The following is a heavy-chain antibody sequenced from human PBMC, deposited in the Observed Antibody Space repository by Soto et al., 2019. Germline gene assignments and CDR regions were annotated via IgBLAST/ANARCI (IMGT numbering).Heavy chain of an antibody. J-gene: IGHJ6*02. CDR3: ARRNIVVVVAADDHYGMDV. V-gene: IGHV1-69*12. CDR1: GGTFSSYA. CDR2: IIPIFGTA. D-gene: IGHD2-15*01. Sequence: QVQLVQSGAEVKKPGSSVKVSCKASGGTFSSYAISWVRQAPGQGLEWMGGIIPIFGTANYAQKFQGRVTITADESTSTASMELSSLRSEDTAVYYCARRNIVVVVAADDHYGMDVWGQGTTVTVSS.